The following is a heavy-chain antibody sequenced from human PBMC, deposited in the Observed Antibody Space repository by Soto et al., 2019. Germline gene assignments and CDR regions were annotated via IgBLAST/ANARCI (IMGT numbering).Heavy chain of an antibody. V-gene: IGHV1-69*13. CDR3: ARTPPPIVGATSYHFDY. CDR1: GGTFSSYA. J-gene: IGHJ4*02. Sequence: SVKVSCKASGGTFSSYAISWVRQAPGQGLEWMGGIIPIFGTANYAQKFQGRVTITADESTSTAYMELSSLRSEDTAVYYCARTPPPIVGATSYHFDYWGQGTLVTVPQ. CDR2: IIPIFGTA. D-gene: IGHD1-26*01.